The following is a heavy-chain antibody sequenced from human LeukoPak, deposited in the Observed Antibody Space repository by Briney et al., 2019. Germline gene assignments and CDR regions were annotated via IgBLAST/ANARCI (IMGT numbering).Heavy chain of an antibody. CDR1: GFTFSNYN. V-gene: IGHV3-48*01. D-gene: IGHD3-3*01. Sequence: GGSLRLSCAVSGFTFSNYNMNWVRRAPGKGLEWVSYIGSSVSTRYYADSVKGRFTISRDNGKHSLYLQMNSLRAEDTAVYYCAREGSDFWSGYSKGYFDYWGQGTLVTVSS. J-gene: IGHJ4*02. CDR3: AREGSDFWSGYSKGYFDY. CDR2: IGSSVSTR.